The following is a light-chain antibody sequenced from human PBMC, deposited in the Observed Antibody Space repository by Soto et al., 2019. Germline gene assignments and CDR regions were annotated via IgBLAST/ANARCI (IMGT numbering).Light chain of an antibody. CDR3: LQHNSYPLT. CDR1: QGISNY. Sequence: DIQMTQSPSAMSASVGDRVTITCRARQGISNYLAWFQQKPGKGPKRLIYAASSLQSGVPSRFGGSGSGTEFTLTISSLQPEDFATYYCLQHNSYPLTFGGGTNVDIK. J-gene: IGKJ4*01. V-gene: IGKV1-17*03. CDR2: AAS.